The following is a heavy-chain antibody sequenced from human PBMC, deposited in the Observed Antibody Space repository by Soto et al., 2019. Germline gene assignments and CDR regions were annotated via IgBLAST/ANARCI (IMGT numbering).Heavy chain of an antibody. Sequence: GGSLRLSCAASGLTFRSYGMHWVRQAPGKGLEWVAHISYDGSDKYYADSVKGRFSMSRDNSKSTLFLQMNSLRPEDTAVYYGAKDRSWNDALYYFDYWGQGTLVTVSS. J-gene: IGHJ4*02. V-gene: IGHV3-30*18. CDR3: AKDRSWNDALYYFDY. D-gene: IGHD1-1*01. CDR1: GLTFRSYG. CDR2: ISYDGSDK.